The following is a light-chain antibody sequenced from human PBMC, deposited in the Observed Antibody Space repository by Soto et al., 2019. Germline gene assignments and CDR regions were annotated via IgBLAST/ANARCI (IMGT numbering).Light chain of an antibody. CDR2: GVT. CDR3: SSYTSSTTPSVI. Sequence: QSALTQPASVSGSPGQSITISCTGTSSDVGGYNYVSWYQQHPGKAPKLMIYGVTNRPSGVSNRFSGSKSGNTASLTISGLQADDEADYYCSSYTSSTTPSVIFGGGTKLTVL. CDR1: SSDVGGYNY. V-gene: IGLV2-14*01. J-gene: IGLJ2*01.